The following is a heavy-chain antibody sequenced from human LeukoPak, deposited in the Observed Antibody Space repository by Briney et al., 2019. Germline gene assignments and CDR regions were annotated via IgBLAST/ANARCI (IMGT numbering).Heavy chain of an antibody. CDR2: IYYSGST. CDR1: GGSISGSSYY. J-gene: IGHJ3*02. CDR3: ARRSHKDRRAAFDI. Sequence: SETLSLTCTVSGGSISGSSYYWGWIRQPPGKGLEWIGSIYYSGSTYYNPSLKSRVTISVDTPKNQFSLKLSSVTAADTAVYYCARRSHKDRRAAFDIWGQGTMVTVSS. V-gene: IGHV4-39*01. D-gene: IGHD1-14*01.